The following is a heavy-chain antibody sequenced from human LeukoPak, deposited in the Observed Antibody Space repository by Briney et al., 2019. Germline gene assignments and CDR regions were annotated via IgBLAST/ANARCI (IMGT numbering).Heavy chain of an antibody. J-gene: IGHJ4*02. V-gene: IGHV4-39*01. CDR1: GGSISSSSYY. CDR2: IYYSGST. CDR3: ARHTLDYYGSGSYYRD. Sequence: PSETLSLTXTVSGGSISSSSYYWGWIRQPPGEGLEWIGSIYYSGSTYYNPSLKSRVTISVDTSKNQFSLKLSSVTAADTAVYYCARHTLDYYGSGSYYRDWGQGTLVTVSS. D-gene: IGHD3-10*01.